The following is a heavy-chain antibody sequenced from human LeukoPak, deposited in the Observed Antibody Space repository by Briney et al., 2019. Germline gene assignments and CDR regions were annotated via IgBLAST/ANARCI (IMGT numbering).Heavy chain of an antibody. J-gene: IGHJ4*02. V-gene: IGHV3-30*02. D-gene: IGHD4-17*01. Sequence: GGSLRLSCAASGFTFSSYGMHWVRQAPGKGLEWVAVIWYDGSNKYYADSVKGRFTISRDNSKNTLYLQMNSLRAEDTAVYYCAKPHYEYYFDYWGQGTLVTVSS. CDR3: AKPHYEYYFDY. CDR1: GFTFSSYG. CDR2: IWYDGSNK.